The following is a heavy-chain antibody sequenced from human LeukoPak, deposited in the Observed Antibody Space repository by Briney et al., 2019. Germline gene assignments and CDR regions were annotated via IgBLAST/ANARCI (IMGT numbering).Heavy chain of an antibody. CDR1: EFTFRSTW. D-gene: IGHD6-19*01. CDR2: AKSDGSEK. J-gene: IGHJ4*02. V-gene: IGHV3-7*01. Sequence: GGSLRLSCAASEFTFRSTWLTWVRQAPGKGLEWVAIAKSDGSEKLYIDSVRGRFTISKDDAKKSLYLEVSSLRVEDTAVYYCVTLRIINGWYYYWGQGALVTVSS. CDR3: VTLRIINGWYYY.